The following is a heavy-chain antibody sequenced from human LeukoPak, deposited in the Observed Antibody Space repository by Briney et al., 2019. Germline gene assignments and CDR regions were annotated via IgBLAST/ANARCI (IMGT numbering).Heavy chain of an antibody. CDR1: GFTFSRYA. CDR3: AKDVFCSGGSCYAFDI. V-gene: IGHV3-30*18. Sequence: GGSLRLSCAASGFTFSRYAMHWVRQAPGKGLEWVAFISYDGSEKYYADSVKGRFTISRDNSKNTLYLQMNSLRAEDTAVYYCAKDVFCSGGSCYAFDIWGQGTMVTVSS. J-gene: IGHJ3*02. D-gene: IGHD2-15*01. CDR2: ISYDGSEK.